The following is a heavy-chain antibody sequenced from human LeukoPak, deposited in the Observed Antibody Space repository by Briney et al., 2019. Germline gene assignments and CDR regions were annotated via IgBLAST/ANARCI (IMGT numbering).Heavy chain of an antibody. V-gene: IGHV3-53*01. CDR2: IYSGGST. Sequence: PGGSLRLSCAASGFTVSSNYMSWVRQAPGKGLEWVSVIYSGGSTYYADSVKGRFTISRDNSKNTLYLQMNSLRAEDTAVYYCAKEIEDIVVVPAAPFDYWGQGTLVTVSS. CDR3: AKEIEDIVVVPAAPFDY. CDR1: GFTVSSNY. D-gene: IGHD2-2*01. J-gene: IGHJ4*02.